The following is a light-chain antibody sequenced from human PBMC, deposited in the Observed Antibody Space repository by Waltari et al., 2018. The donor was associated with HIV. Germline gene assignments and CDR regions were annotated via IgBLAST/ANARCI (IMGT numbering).Light chain of an antibody. CDR2: DRN. V-gene: IGLV1-51*01. CDR3: GTWDDKLSAGV. Sequence: QPALTQPLSVSAAPGPTVPLPCSVTSPTIGPNGISWYQQVPGTAPKLLIYDRNNRFPGISDRFSGSQSGTSATLGITGLHTGDEADYYCGTWDDKLSAGVFGGGTKLTVL. CDR1: SPTIGPNG. J-gene: IGLJ2*01.